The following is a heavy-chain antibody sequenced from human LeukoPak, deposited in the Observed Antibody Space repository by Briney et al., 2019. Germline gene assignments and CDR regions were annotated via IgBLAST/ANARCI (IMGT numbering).Heavy chain of an antibody. J-gene: IGHJ4*02. D-gene: IGHD3-9*01. Sequence: PSETLSLTCTVSGGSISSGGYYWSWIRQHPGKGPEWIGYIYYSGSTYYNPSLKSRVTISVDTSKNQFSLKLSSVTAADTAVYYCARGRYDILTGHSLFDYWGQGTLVTVSS. CDR2: IYYSGST. CDR1: GGSISSGGYY. CDR3: ARGRYDILTGHSLFDY. V-gene: IGHV4-31*03.